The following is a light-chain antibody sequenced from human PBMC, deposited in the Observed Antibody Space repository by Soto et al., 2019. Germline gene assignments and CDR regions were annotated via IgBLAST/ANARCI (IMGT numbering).Light chain of an antibody. Sequence: DIVMTQSPDSLAVSLGERATINCKSSRSVLYSSNTKNYLAWYQQKPGQPPKLLIYWASTRESGVPDRFSGSGSGTDFTLTISSLQAEDVAVYYCQQYYSTPYTIGQGTKLEIK. J-gene: IGKJ2*01. V-gene: IGKV4-1*01. CDR1: RSVLYSSNTKNY. CDR3: QQYYSTPYT. CDR2: WAS.